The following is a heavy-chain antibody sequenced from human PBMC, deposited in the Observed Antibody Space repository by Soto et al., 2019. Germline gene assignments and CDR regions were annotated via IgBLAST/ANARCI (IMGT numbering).Heavy chain of an antibody. D-gene: IGHD3-10*01. V-gene: IGHV3-30*18. Sequence: LRLSCAASGFTFSSYGMHWVRQAPGKGLEWVAVISYDGSNKYYADSVKGRFTISRDNSKNTLYLQMNSLRAEDTAVYYCAKPMVRGVMGPNWFDPWGQGTLVTVSS. CDR3: AKPMVRGVMGPNWFDP. CDR1: GFTFSSYG. CDR2: ISYDGSNK. J-gene: IGHJ5*02.